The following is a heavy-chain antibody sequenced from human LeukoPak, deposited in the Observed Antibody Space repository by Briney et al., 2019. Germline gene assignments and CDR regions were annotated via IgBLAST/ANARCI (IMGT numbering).Heavy chain of an antibody. CDR3: ASLILGYCSSTSCSDY. Sequence: ASVKVSCKASGYTFTSYGISRVRQAPGQGLEWMGWISAYNGNTNYAQKLQGRVTMTTDTSTSTAYMELRSLRSDDTAVYYCASLILGYCSSTSCSDYWGQGTLITVSS. CDR1: GYTFTSYG. D-gene: IGHD2-2*01. J-gene: IGHJ4*02. CDR2: ISAYNGNT. V-gene: IGHV1-18*01.